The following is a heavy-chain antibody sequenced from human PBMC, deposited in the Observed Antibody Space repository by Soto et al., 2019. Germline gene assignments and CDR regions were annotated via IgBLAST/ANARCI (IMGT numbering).Heavy chain of an antibody. Sequence: QVQLVQSGAEVKRPGASVRVSCKASGYNFKNYAIHWVRQAPGQRLEWMGWSNEGSGNSRYSQKFQGRVSITRDTSENTVNTAQGALRSEDTATYCGVRVARAISGVVTPDNWGTGTLCPVPS. CDR1: GYNFKNYA. J-gene: IGHJ4*02. CDR3: VRVARAISGVVTPDN. V-gene: IGHV1-3*01. CDR2: SNEGSGNS. D-gene: IGHD3-3*01.